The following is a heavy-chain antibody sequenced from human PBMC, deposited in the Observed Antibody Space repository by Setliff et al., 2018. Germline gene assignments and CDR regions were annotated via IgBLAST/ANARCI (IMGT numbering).Heavy chain of an antibody. J-gene: IGHJ3*02. Sequence: ASVKVSCKASGYTFAGYYMHWVRQAPGQGLEWMGWINPNSGGANYAQKFQGRVTMARDTSISTGYMELSRLRSDDTAVYYCARDLNRCFGEFAFDIWGQGTMVTVS. CDR1: GYTFAGYY. CDR2: INPNSGGA. V-gene: IGHV1-2*02. D-gene: IGHD3-10*01. CDR3: ARDLNRCFGEFAFDI.